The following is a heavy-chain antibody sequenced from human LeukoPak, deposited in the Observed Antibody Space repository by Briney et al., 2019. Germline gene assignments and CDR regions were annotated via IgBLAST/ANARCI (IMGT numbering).Heavy chain of an antibody. D-gene: IGHD3-22*01. Sequence: AASVEVSCKASGYTFTGYYMHWVRQAPGQGLEWMGGIIPIFGTANYAQKFQGRVTITADESTSTAYMELSSLRSEDTAVYYCARGENYYDSSGFGPYFDYWGQGTLVTVSS. CDR1: GYTFTGYY. CDR2: IIPIFGTA. V-gene: IGHV1-69*13. CDR3: ARGENYYDSSGFGPYFDY. J-gene: IGHJ4*02.